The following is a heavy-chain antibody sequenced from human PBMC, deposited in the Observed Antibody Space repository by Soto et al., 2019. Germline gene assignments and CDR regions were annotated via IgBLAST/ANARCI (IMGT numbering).Heavy chain of an antibody. CDR3: AKERDYSSSWGPLDY. J-gene: IGHJ4*02. CDR2: ISGSGGST. Sequence: PGGSLRLSCAACGFTFSSDAMSWVRQAPGKGLEWVSAISGSGGSTYYADSVKGRFTISRDNSKNTLYLQMNSLRAEDTAVYYCAKERDYSSSWGPLDYWGQGTLVTVSS. V-gene: IGHV3-23*01. CDR1: GFTFSSDA. D-gene: IGHD6-13*01.